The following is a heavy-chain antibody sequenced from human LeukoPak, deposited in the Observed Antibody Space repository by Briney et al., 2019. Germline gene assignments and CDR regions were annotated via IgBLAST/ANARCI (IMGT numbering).Heavy chain of an antibody. CDR2: INPNSGAT. D-gene: IGHD2-2*02. CDR3: ARELAINDAFDI. J-gene: IGHJ3*02. CDR1: GYTFTDYY. V-gene: IGHV1-2*02. Sequence: ASVKVSCKSSGYTFTDYYMHWVRQAPGRGLEWMGWINPNSGATNYAQKFQGRVTMTRDTSISIAYMELSRLRSDDTAVYYCARELAINDAFDIWGQGTMVTVSS.